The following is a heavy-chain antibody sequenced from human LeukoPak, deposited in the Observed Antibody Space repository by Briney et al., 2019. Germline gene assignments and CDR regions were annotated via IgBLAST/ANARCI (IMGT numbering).Heavy chain of an antibody. D-gene: IGHD6-6*01. CDR1: GGSFSGYY. J-gene: IGHJ5*02. CDR3: ARGAWYSSSSGLRNWFDP. CDR2: INHSGST. V-gene: IGHV4-34*01. Sequence: MSSETLSLTCAVYGGSFSGYYWSWIRQPPGKGLEWIGEINHSGSTNYNPSLKSRVTISVDTSKNQFSLKLSSVTAADTAVYYCARGAWYSSSSGLRNWFDPWGQGTLVTVSS.